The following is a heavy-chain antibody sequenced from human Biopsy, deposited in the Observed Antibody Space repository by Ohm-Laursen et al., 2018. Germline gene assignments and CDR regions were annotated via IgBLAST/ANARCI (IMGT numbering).Heavy chain of an antibody. V-gene: IGHV4-4*08. CDR1: GGSLNNHY. J-gene: IGHJ4*02. CDR3: ARHDRSGYWGLDY. Sequence: TLSLTCSVSGGSLNNHYWSWIRQSPGKGLEWLAYIYSSGRTNYNPSLKSRIIVSVHTSKNQLSLKVTSVTATDTAMYYCARHDRSGYWGLDYWGQGALVTVSA. D-gene: IGHD3-22*01. CDR2: IYSSGRT.